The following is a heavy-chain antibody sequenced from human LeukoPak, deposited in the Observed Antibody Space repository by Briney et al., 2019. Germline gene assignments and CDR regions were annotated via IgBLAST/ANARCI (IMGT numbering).Heavy chain of an antibody. D-gene: IGHD1-26*01. Sequence: KSSETLSPTCTVSGGSISSYYWSWIRQPAGKGREWSGRIYTSGSTNYNPSLKSRVTMSVDTSKNQFSLKLSSVTAADTAVYYCARDWQFIVGATLGRSAFDIWGQGTMVTVSS. J-gene: IGHJ3*02. CDR2: IYTSGST. CDR1: GGSISSYY. V-gene: IGHV4-4*07. CDR3: ARDWQFIVGATLGRSAFDI.